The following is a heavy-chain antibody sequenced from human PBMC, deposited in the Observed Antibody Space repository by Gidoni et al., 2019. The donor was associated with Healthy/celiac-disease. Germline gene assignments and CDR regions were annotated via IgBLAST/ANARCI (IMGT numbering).Heavy chain of an antibody. J-gene: IGHJ4*02. CDR2: ISGSGGST. Sequence: EVQLLESGGGLVQPGGSLRLSCAASGFTFSSYAMSWVRPAPGKGLEWVSAISGSGGSTYYADSVKGRFTISRDNSKNTLYLQMNSLRAEDTAVYYCAKGHTIFGVVINVDYWGQGTLVTVSS. V-gene: IGHV3-23*01. CDR1: GFTFSSYA. D-gene: IGHD3-3*01. CDR3: AKGHTIFGVVINVDY.